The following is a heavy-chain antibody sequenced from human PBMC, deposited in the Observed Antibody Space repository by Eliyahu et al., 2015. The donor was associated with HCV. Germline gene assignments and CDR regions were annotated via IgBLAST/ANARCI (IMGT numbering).Heavy chain of an antibody. CDR2: IYNSGST. J-gene: IGHJ4*02. CDR3: SRGSDSSGFDY. D-gene: IGHD6-19*01. V-gene: IGHV4-59*01. CDR1: GGSINSYX. Sequence: QVQLQESXPGLVKPSETXSLTXXXXGGSINSYXWSWIRQPPGKGLEWIGYIYNSGSTNYNPSLKSRVTISVDTSKRMFSLRLTSVTAADTAVYYCSRGSDSSGFDYWGQGTLVTVSS.